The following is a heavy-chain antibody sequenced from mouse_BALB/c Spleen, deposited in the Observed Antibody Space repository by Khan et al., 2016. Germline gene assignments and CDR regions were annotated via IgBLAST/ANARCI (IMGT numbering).Heavy chain of an antibody. J-gene: IGHJ2*01. Sequence: EVQLQESGPGLVKPSQSLSLTCTVTGYSITSGYGWNWIRQLPGNTLEWMGYISYSGSTNYNPYLKSRISITRDTSKNQFFQQLNSVTTEDTATCYCARAGRIKYLGQGTTLTISS. CDR2: ISYSGST. CDR1: GYSITSGYG. V-gene: IGHV3-2*02. CDR3: ARAGRIKY.